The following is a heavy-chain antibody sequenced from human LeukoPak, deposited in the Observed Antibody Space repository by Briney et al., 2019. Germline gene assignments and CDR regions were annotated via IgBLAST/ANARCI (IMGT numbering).Heavy chain of an antibody. V-gene: IGHV1-8*01. D-gene: IGHD3-10*01. CDR1: GYTFTSYD. Sequence: GASVKVSCKASGYTFTSYDINWVRQATGQGLEWMGWMNPNSGNTGYAQKFQGRVTMTRNTSISTAYMELSSLRSEDTAVYYCARAYYTKGVSMVRGVGPGYWGQGTLVTVSS. CDR3: ARAYYTKGVSMVRGVGPGY. CDR2: MNPNSGNT. J-gene: IGHJ4*02.